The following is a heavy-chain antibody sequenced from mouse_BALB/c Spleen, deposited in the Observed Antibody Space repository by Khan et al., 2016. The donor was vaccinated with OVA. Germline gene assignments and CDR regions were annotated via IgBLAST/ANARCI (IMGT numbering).Heavy chain of an antibody. Sequence: EVELVESGGGLVQPGGSRKLSCAASGFTFSSFGMQWVRQAPEQGLEWVAYISRGSRTIFYANTVKGRFTISRDDTQNTLFLQMTSLRSEYTSMYYGARSFLITVVRTMDCWGLGTSVTVSS. CDR2: ISRGSRTI. J-gene: IGHJ4*01. CDR1: GFTFSSFG. D-gene: IGHD1-1*01. CDR3: ARSFLITVVRTMDC. V-gene: IGHV5-17*02.